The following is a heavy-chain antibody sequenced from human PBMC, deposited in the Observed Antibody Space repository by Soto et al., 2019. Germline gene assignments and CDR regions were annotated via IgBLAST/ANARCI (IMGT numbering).Heavy chain of an antibody. CDR2: INHSGST. CDR1: GGSFSGYY. J-gene: IGHJ6*02. CDR3: ASAGYCSGGSCYPWYYYYYGMDV. D-gene: IGHD2-15*01. Sequence: SETLSLTCAVYGGSFSGYYWSWIRQPPGKGLEWIGEINHSGSTNYNPSLKSRVTISVDTSKNQFSPKLSSVTAADTAVYYCASAGYCSGGSCYPWYYYYYGMDVWGQGTTVTVSS. V-gene: IGHV4-34*01.